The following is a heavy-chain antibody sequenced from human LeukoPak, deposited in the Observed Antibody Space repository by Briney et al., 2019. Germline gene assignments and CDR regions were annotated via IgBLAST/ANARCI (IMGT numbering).Heavy chain of an antibody. V-gene: IGHV3-74*01. CDR3: VKEMDGFDV. CDR1: DFSSTNYW. J-gene: IGHJ3*01. CDR2: IRFDGGDT. Sequence: GGSLRLSCAASDFSSTNYWMHWVRQAPGMGLVWVSGIRFDGGDTTYADSAKGRFTISRDNAKNTVYLQMNSLRAEDTALYYCVKEMDGFDVWGQGTLVTVSS.